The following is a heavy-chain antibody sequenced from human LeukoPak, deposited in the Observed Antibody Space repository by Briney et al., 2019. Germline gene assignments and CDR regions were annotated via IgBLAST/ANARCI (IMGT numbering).Heavy chain of an antibody. CDR1: GYTFTGYY. V-gene: IGHV1-2*02. CDR2: INPNSGGT. D-gene: IGHD6-13*01. CDR3: ARDPKSSIAAAGTSEFDP. Sequence: ASVKVSCKASGYTFTGYYMHWVRQAPGQGLEWMGWINPNSGGTNYAQKLQGRVTMTRDTSISTAYMELSRLRSDDTAVYYCARDPKSSIAAAGTSEFDPWGQGTLVTVSS. J-gene: IGHJ5*02.